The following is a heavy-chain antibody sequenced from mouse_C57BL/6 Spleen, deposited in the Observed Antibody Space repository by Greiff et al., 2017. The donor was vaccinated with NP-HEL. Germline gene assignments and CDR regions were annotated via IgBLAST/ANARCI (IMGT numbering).Heavy chain of an antibody. CDR2: IDPENGDT. V-gene: IGHV14-4*01. J-gene: IGHJ1*03. CDR3: FTTVVSSCWYFDV. D-gene: IGHD1-1*01. CDR1: GFNIKDDY. Sequence: VQLQQSGAELVRPGASVKLSCTASGFNIKDDYMHWVKQRPEQGLEWIGWIDPENGDTEYASKFQGKATITADTSSNTAYLQLRSLTSEDTAVYYCFTTVVSSCWYFDVWGTGTTVTVSS.